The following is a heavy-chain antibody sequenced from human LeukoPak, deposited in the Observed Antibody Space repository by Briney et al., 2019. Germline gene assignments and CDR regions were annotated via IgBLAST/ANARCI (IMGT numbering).Heavy chain of an antibody. D-gene: IGHD1/OR15-1a*01. CDR2: INPNYGGT. J-gene: IGHJ4*02. CDR3: ARENIEQWPAFDY. CDR1: GYTFTGYY. V-gene: IGHV1-2*02. Sequence: ASVKVSCKASGYTFTGYYIHWVRQAPGQGLEWMGWINPNYGGTSYAQKFQGRVTMTGDTSIGTAYMELSSLRSDDTAVYYCARENIEQWPAFDYWGQGTPVTVSS.